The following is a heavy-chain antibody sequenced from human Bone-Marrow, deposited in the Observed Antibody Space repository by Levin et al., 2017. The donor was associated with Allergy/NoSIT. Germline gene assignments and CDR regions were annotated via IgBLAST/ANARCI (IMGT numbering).Heavy chain of an antibody. CDR1: GFTVSSNY. V-gene: IGHV3-66*02. Sequence: GESLKISCAASGFTVSSNYISWVRQAPGKGLEWVSVIYSGGTTKYADSVQGRFTISRDNSKNTLYLQMNSLRPEDTAVYYCAKNGGWYGAGYFDYWGQGTRVTVSS. CDR3: AKNGGWYGAGYFDY. D-gene: IGHD6-19*01. J-gene: IGHJ4*02. CDR2: IYSGGTT.